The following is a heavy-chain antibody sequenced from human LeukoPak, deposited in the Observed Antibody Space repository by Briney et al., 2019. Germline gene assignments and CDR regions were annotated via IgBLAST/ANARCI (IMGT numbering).Heavy chain of an antibody. D-gene: IGHD6-19*01. CDR3: AREGEKWLSQQDY. J-gene: IGHJ4*02. V-gene: IGHV1-18*04. Sequence: ASVKVSCKASGYTFTGYYMHWVRQAPGQGLEWMGWISAYNGNTNYAQKLQGRVTMTTDTSTSTAYMELRSLRSDDTAVYYCAREGEKWLSQQDYWGQGTLVTVSS. CDR1: GYTFTGYY. CDR2: ISAYNGNT.